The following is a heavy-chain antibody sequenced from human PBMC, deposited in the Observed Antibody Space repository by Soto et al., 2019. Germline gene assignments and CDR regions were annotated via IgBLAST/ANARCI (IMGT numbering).Heavy chain of an antibody. CDR2: IWYDGSNK. J-gene: IGHJ6*02. D-gene: IGHD6-19*01. CDR1: GFTFSGHA. CDR3: ARDGQSLAPSALDV. Sequence: QVQVVESGGGVVQPGRSLRLSCTASGFTFSGHAMHWVRQPPGKGLEWVAQIWYDGSNKYYADSVKGRFTISRDNSKNALYVQMDSLRVEDTAVYYCARDGQSLAPSALDVWDQGDSGTVSS. V-gene: IGHV3-33*01.